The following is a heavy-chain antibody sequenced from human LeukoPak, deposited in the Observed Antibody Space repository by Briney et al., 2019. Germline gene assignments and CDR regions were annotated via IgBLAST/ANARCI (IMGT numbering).Heavy chain of an antibody. CDR2: VYYSGST. Sequence: KPSETLSLTCTVSGGSVSSYYWSWMRQSPGKGLEWIGYVYYSGSTNYNPALKSRVTISLDTSENQFSLKLSSVTAADTAVYYCAREANSPTARYWYFDLWSRGTQVTVSS. CDR3: AREANSPTARYWYFDL. CDR1: GGSVSSYY. V-gene: IGHV4-59*02. J-gene: IGHJ2*01. D-gene: IGHD2-21*01.